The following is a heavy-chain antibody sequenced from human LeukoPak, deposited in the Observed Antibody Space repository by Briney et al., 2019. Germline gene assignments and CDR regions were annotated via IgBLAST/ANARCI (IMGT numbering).Heavy chain of an antibody. D-gene: IGHD3-22*01. J-gene: IGHJ5*02. CDR1: GYTFTSYD. CDR2: MNPNSGNT. CDR3: ARVSYYYDSSGLNWFDP. V-gene: IGHV1-8*01. Sequence: ASVKVSCKASGYTFTSYDINWVRQATGQGLEWMGWMNPNSGNTGYAQKFQGRVTMTRNTSISTAYMELSSLRSEDTAVYYCARVSYYYDSSGLNWFDPWGQGTLVTVSS.